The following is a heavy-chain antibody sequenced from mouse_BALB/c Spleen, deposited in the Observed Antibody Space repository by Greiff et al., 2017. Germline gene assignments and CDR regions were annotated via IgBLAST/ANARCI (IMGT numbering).Heavy chain of an antibody. J-gene: IGHJ4*01. Sequence: EVKVVESGGGLVKPGGSLKLSCAASGFTFSSYAMSWVRQTPEKRLEWVASISSGGSTYYPDSVKGRFTISRDNARNILYLQMSSLRSEDTAMYYCARGRDGGMDYWGQGTSVTVSS. CDR3: ARGRDGGMDY. V-gene: IGHV5-6-5*01. CDR1: GFTFSSYA. CDR2: ISSGGST. D-gene: IGHD3-3*01.